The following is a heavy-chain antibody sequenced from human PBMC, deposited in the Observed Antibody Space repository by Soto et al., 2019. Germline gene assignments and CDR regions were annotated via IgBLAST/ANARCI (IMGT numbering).Heavy chain of an antibody. J-gene: IGHJ4*02. D-gene: IGHD4-17*01. CDR3: ARGVGYSDYYFDY. V-gene: IGHV4-4*02. Sequence: QVQLQESGPGLVKPSGTLSLTCAVSGGSISSSNWWNWVRQPPGKGLEWIGEIYHSGSTNYNPSLKSRVTISVDNSKNQFSLKLSSVTAADTAVYYCARGVGYSDYYFDYWGLGTLVTVSS. CDR2: IYHSGST. CDR1: GGSISSSNW.